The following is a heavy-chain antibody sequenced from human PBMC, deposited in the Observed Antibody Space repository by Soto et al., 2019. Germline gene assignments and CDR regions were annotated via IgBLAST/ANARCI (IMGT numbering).Heavy chain of an antibody. CDR2: IKSNGGSI. CDR3: ARSSRFGTDAFEI. Sequence: SLRLSCVASGFPFSPQKMNWVRRDPGKGLEWVSHIKSNGGSIAYADSVRGRFTISRDNAKNSLYLQMGSLRAEDTAIYYCARSSRFGTDAFEIGGQGTMGTV. D-gene: IGHD3-16*01. CDR1: GFPFSPQK. J-gene: IGHJ3*02. V-gene: IGHV3-48*03.